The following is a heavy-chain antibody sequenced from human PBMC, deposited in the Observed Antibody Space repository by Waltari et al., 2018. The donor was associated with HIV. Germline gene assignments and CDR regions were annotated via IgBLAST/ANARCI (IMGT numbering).Heavy chain of an antibody. V-gene: IGHV3-48*02. CDR2: ISSDSNTI. J-gene: IGHJ4*02. CDR1: GFTFITYD. CDR3: VKGGWFDF. D-gene: IGHD2-15*01. Sequence: EVQLVESGGALVQPGGSLRLSCAASGFTFITYDMNWVRQAPGKGLEWISYISSDSNTIQYADSVKGRFTISRDNAKSSLYLQMNSVRDDDTAVYYCVKGGWFDFWGQGTLVTVSS.